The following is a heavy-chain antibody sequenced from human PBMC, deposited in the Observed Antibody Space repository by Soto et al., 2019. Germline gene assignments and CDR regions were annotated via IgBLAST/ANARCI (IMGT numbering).Heavy chain of an antibody. CDR1: GGPFSSYY. V-gene: IGHV4-59*01. Sequence: QVQLQESGPGLVKPSETLSLTCTVSGGPFSSYYWSWIWQPPGKGLEWIGYIYYTGNTNYNPSLKSRVTMSMDTSRNQFSLKLTSVTAADTAVYYCARVQATVTSFDHWGQGILVTVSS. CDR3: ARVQATVTSFDH. D-gene: IGHD4-17*01. CDR2: IYYTGNT. J-gene: IGHJ4*02.